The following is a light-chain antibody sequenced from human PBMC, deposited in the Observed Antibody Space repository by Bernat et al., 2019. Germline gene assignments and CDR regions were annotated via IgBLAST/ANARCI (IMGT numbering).Light chain of an antibody. Sequence: DIQMTQSPSSLSASVGDRVTITCRASQSISSYLNWYQQKPGKAPKLLIYAASSLQSGVPSRFSGSGSGTDFTLTISRLEPEDFAVYYCQHYGTSFLFTFGPGTKVDI. V-gene: IGKV1-39*01. CDR1: QSISSY. J-gene: IGKJ3*01. CDR2: AAS. CDR3: QHYGTSFLFT.